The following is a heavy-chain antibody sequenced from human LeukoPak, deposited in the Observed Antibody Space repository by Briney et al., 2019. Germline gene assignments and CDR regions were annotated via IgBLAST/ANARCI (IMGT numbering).Heavy chain of an antibody. D-gene: IGHD2-15*01. V-gene: IGHV5-51*01. J-gene: IGHJ5*02. Sequence: GGALKISLQGSGCGFTSYLIGLVRPVPGKGVGWMGIIYPAYSDIRYSPSFQGQVTISADKSISTAYLQWSSLKASDTAMYYCARQEYCSGGSCYTWFDHWGQGTLVIVSS. CDR3: ARQEYCSGGSCYTWFDH. CDR1: GCGFTSYL. CDR2: IYPAYSDI.